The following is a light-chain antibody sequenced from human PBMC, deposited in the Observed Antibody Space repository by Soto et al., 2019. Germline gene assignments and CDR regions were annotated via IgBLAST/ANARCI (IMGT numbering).Light chain of an antibody. CDR1: QSVSSN. CDR2: GAS. J-gene: IGKJ2*01. Sequence: EIVMTQSPVTLSVSPGERATLSCRASQSVSSNLAWDQQEPGQAPRLLIYGASTRATGLPARFSGSGSGTEFTLTISSLQSEDFAVYYCQQHNNWYTLGQGTKLEIK. CDR3: QQHNNWYT. V-gene: IGKV3-15*01.